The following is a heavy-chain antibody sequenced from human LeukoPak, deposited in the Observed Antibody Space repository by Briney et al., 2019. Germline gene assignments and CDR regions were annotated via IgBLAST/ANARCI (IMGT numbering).Heavy chain of an antibody. V-gene: IGHV4-59*12. CDR2: IYYSGST. D-gene: IGHD1-14*01. Sequence: SETLSLTCTVSGGSISSYYWSWIRQPPGKGLEWIGYIYYSGSTNYNPSLKSRVTMSVDTSKNQFSLKLSSVTAADTAVYYCARTTSDAFDIWGQGTMVTVSS. CDR1: GGSISSYY. CDR3: ARTTSDAFDI. J-gene: IGHJ3*02.